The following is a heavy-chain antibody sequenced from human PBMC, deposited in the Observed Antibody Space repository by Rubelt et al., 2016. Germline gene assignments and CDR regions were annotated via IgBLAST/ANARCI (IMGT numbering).Heavy chain of an antibody. CDR3: ARVTSGVRGWYFDL. CDR2: IRQDGNEE. J-gene: IGHJ2*01. Sequence: GSLRLSCAASGFTFTTYWMSWVRQAPGKGLEWVANIRQDGNEEYYVDSVKGRFTISRDNADASLYLQMNTLRAEDTAVYYCARVTSGVRGWYFDLWGRGTLVTVSS. D-gene: IGHD3-16*01. CDR1: GFTFTTYW. V-gene: IGHV3-7*03.